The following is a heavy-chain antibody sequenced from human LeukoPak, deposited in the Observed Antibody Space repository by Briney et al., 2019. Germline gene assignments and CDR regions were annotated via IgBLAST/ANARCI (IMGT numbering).Heavy chain of an antibody. D-gene: IGHD3-3*01. Sequence: GESLQISCKGSGYIFTNYWIGWVRQVPGKGLEWMGLIFPGDSDTRYSPSFQGQVTISVDKSITTAYLQWSSLKASDTAMYFCARAEYYADTPGYPFHYWGQGTLVTVSS. V-gene: IGHV5-51*01. J-gene: IGHJ4*02. CDR2: IFPGDSDT. CDR3: ARAEYYADTPGYPFHY. CDR1: GYIFTNYW.